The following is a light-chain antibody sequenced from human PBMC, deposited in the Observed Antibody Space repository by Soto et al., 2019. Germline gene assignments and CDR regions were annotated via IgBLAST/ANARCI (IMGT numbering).Light chain of an antibody. CDR1: SSDIGGYTY. J-gene: IGLJ3*02. V-gene: IGLV2-14*01. Sequence: QSALTQPASVSGSPGQSITISCTGTSSDIGGYTYVSWYQQHPGKAPKLMIYEVSNRPSGVSNRFSASKSGNTASLTISGLQAEDEADYYCSSYTSGSTWVFGGGTKLTVL. CDR2: EVS. CDR3: SSYTSGSTWV.